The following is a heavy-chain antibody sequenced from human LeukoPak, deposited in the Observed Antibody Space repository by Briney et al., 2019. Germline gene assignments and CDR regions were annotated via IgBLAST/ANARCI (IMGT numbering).Heavy chain of an antibody. Sequence: PSETLSLTCTVSGGSISNYYWTWIRQPPGKGLEWIGYVFHTGSTNYNPSLKSRVTTSIQTSKNQFSLRLSSMTAADTAVYYCARTTGRGVDDAFDIWGQGTTVTVSS. CDR1: GGSISNYY. D-gene: IGHD3-9*01. CDR3: ARTTGRGVDDAFDI. V-gene: IGHV4-59*08. CDR2: VFHTGST. J-gene: IGHJ3*02.